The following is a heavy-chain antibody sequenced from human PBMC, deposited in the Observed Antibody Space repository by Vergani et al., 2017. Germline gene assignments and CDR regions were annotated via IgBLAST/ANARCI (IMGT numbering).Heavy chain of an antibody. CDR3: ARDHRDYNNYQGTFDI. Sequence: QVQLVESGGGLVKPGGSLRLSCAASGFSFSDHDMTWIRQAPGKGLEWVSYISNSGNIIEYADSVKGRFSISRDNAKSSLFLQMDSLRAEDTAVYYCARDHRDYNNYQGTFDIWGQGSMVTVSS. CDR1: GFSFSDHD. D-gene: IGHD5-24*01. V-gene: IGHV3-11*01. J-gene: IGHJ3*02. CDR2: ISNSGNII.